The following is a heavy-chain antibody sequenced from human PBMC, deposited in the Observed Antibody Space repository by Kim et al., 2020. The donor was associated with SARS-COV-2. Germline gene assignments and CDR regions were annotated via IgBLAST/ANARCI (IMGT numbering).Heavy chain of an antibody. CDR3: ARDGSGGGWRYFDH. CDR2: IWYDGTTK. CDR1: GFSFDRYG. D-gene: IGHD2-15*01. V-gene: IGHV3-33*01. Sequence: GGSLRLSCAASGFSFDRYGMHWVRQAPGKGLEWVAVIWYDGTTKYYADSVKGRFTISRDNSMNTVYLQMSSLSAEDTAVYYCARDGSGGGWRYFDHWGRGTLFTV. J-gene: IGHJ2*01.